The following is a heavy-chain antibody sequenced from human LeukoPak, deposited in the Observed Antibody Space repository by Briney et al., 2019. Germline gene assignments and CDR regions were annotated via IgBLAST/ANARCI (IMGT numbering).Heavy chain of an antibody. Sequence: SETLSLTCAVYGGSFSGYYWSWIRQPPGKGLEWIGEINHSGSTNYNPSLKSRVTISVDTSKNQFSLKLSSVTAADTAEYYCARGRECSSTSCYGGLDVWGKGTTVTVSS. CDR2: INHSGST. D-gene: IGHD2-2*01. J-gene: IGHJ6*04. CDR3: ARGRECSSTSCYGGLDV. CDR1: GGSFSGYY. V-gene: IGHV4-34*01.